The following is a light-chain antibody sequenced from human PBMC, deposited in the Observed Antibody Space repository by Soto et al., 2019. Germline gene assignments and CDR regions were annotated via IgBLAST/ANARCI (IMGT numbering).Light chain of an antibody. CDR1: QGISSW. J-gene: IGKJ2*01. V-gene: IGKV1-12*01. CDR2: AAS. CDR3: QQANSFPYT. Sequence: DIQMTQAPSSVSASVGDRVTITCRESQGISSWLAWYQHKPGKAPKLLIYAASSLQSGVPSRFSGSGSGTDFTLTISSLQPEDFATYYCQQANSFPYTVGQGTKVEIK.